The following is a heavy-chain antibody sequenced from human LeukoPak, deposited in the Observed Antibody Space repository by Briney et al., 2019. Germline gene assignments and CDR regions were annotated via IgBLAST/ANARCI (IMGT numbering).Heavy chain of an antibody. V-gene: IGHV1-2*02. CDR3: ATDPHIVGATPPFDY. CDR1: GYTFTGYY. D-gene: IGHD1-26*01. Sequence: ASVKVSCKASGYTFTGYYMHWVRQAPGQGLEWMGWINPNSGGTNYAQKLQGRVTMTRNTSISTAYMELSRLRSDDTAVYYRATDPHIVGATPPFDYWGQGTLVTVSS. J-gene: IGHJ4*02. CDR2: INPNSGGT.